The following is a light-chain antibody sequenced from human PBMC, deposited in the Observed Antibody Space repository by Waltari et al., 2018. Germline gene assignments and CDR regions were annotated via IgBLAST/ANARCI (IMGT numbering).Light chain of an antibody. CDR2: STF. V-gene: IGLV8-61*01. Sequence: QTVVTQEPSFSVSPGGTVTLTCGLSSGSVSTSHYPSWSQQTPGQAHSTLIYSTFTRSSGVPDRFSGSIVGNKAALTITGAQADDESEFYCALYLGSGIWVFGGGTRLTVL. CDR1: SGSVSTSHY. CDR3: ALYLGSGIWV. J-gene: IGLJ3*02.